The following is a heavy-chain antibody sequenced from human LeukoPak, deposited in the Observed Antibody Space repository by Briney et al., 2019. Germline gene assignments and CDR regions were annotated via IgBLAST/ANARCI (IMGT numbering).Heavy chain of an antibody. CDR1: GGSISSYY. CDR2: IYTSGST. V-gene: IGHV4-4*07. Sequence: PSETLSLTCTVSGGSISSYYWSWIRQPAGKGLEWIGRIYTSGSTNYNPSLKSRVTTSVDTSKNQFSLKLSSVTAADTAVYYCARDPGYSSPWYFDLWGRGTLVTVSS. CDR3: ARDPGYSSPWYFDL. J-gene: IGHJ2*01. D-gene: IGHD5-18*01.